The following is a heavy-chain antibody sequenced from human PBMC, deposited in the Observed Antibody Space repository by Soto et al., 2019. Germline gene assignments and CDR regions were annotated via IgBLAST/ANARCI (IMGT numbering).Heavy chain of an antibody. D-gene: IGHD5-12*01. CDR2: ADSSGST. CDR3: AREGGYLDASGSGVYHYYGVDV. CDR1: GGSISKYY. J-gene: IGHJ6*02. Sequence: SETLSLTCSVSGGSISKYYWSWFRQPAGKGLEWIGRADSSGSTSYVPSLKSRVTVSVDTSKNQFSLRMTSVTAADTAVYYCAREGGYLDASGSGVYHYYGVDVWGQGTTVTVSS. V-gene: IGHV4-4*07.